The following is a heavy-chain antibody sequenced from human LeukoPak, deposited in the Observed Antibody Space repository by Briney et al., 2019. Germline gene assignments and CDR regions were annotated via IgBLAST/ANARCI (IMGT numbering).Heavy chain of an antibody. J-gene: IGHJ4*02. CDR1: GGSFSGYY. D-gene: IGHD3-16*02. V-gene: IGHV4-34*01. CDR3: ARAYDYVCGSYRYKPYFDY. Sequence: PSETLSLTCAVSGGSFSGYYWSWIRQPPGKGLQWIGEINHSGSTNYNPSLKSRVTISVDTSKNQCSLKLRSVTAADTGVYYCARAYDYVCGSYRYKPYFDYWGQGTLVTVSS. CDR2: INHSGST.